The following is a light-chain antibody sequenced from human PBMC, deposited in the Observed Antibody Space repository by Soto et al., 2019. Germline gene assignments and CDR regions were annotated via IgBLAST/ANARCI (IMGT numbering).Light chain of an antibody. V-gene: IGKV3-20*01. CDR3: QQYGGSPAIT. CDR2: GAS. Sequence: EIVLTRSPGTLSLSPGERATLSCRASQSVSSSYLAWYQQKPGQAPRLLIYGASSRATGIPDRFSGGGSGTDFTLTISRLEPEDFAVYFCQQYGGSPAITFGQGTRLEIK. CDR1: QSVSSSY. J-gene: IGKJ5*01.